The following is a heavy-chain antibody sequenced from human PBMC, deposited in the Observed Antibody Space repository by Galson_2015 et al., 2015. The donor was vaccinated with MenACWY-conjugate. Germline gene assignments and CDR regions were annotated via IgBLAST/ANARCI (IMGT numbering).Heavy chain of an antibody. CDR3: ARDYDILTGYSVPSNWFDP. V-gene: IGHV1-46*01. D-gene: IGHD3-9*01. CDR2: INPSGGST. Sequence: SVKVSCKASGYTFTSYYMHWVRQAPGQGLEWMGIINPSGGSTSYVQKFQGRVTMTRDTSTSTVYMELSSLRSEDTAVYYCARDYDILTGYSVPSNWFDPWGQGTLVTVSS. J-gene: IGHJ5*02. CDR1: GYTFTSYY.